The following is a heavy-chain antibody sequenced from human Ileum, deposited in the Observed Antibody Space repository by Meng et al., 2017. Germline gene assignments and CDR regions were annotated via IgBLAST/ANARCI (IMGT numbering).Heavy chain of an antibody. V-gene: IGHV4-4*02. D-gene: IGHD1-26*01. J-gene: IGHJ4*02. Sequence: QGQLKESGPGLVKPSGTLSLTCAGSGDSISSSGWWSWVRQPPGKGLEWIGQIYQSGSTNYNPSLKSRVTISIDRSENQLSLKLSSVTAADTAVYYCARHIVGPTPGMEYWGQGTLVTVSS. CDR3: ARHIVGPTPGMEY. CDR2: IYQSGST. CDR1: GDSISSSGW.